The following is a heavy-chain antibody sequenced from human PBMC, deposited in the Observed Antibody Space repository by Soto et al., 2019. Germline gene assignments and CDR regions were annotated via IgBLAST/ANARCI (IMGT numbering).Heavy chain of an antibody. CDR1: VFSLSTSGVG. V-gene: IGHV2-5*02. Sequence: SGPTLVNPIQTLTLTCTFSVFSLSTSGVGVGWIRQPPGKALEWLALIYWDDDKRYSTSLKSRLTISKDTSKSQVVLTMTNMDPVDTATYYCSRLEYCSGGSCGYYYYGMDVWRQGTTVTVSS. D-gene: IGHD2-15*01. CDR2: IYWDDDK. J-gene: IGHJ6*02. CDR3: SRLEYCSGGSCGYYYYGMDV.